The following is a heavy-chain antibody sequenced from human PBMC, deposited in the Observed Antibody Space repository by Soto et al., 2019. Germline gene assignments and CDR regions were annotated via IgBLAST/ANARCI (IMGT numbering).Heavy chain of an antibody. V-gene: IGHV4-30-2*01. CDR2: IYHSGST. D-gene: IGHD3-10*01. CDR3: ATVHYYGSGSYGFGAPEYFDY. J-gene: IGHJ4*02. CDR1: GGSISSGGYS. Sequence: SETLSLTCAVSGGSISSGGYSWSWIRQPPGKGLEWIGYIYHSGSTYYNPSLKSRVTISVDRSKNQFSLKLSSVTAADTAVYYCATVHYYGSGSYGFGAPEYFDYWGQGTLVTVS.